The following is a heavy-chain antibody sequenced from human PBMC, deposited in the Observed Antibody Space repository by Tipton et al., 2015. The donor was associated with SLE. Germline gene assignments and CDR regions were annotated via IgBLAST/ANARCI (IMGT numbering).Heavy chain of an antibody. D-gene: IGHD3-16*01. Sequence: QSGAEVKKPGSSVKVSCKASGGTFSSYAISWVRQAPGQGLEWMGGIIPIFGTATYAQNLQGRVSITADESTGTAYMELTSLTSEDTAIYYCGRGRETQILIADWGQGTLVTVSS. V-gene: IGHV1-69*01. CDR2: IIPIFGTA. CDR3: GRGRETQILIAD. CDR1: GGTFSSYA. J-gene: IGHJ4*02.